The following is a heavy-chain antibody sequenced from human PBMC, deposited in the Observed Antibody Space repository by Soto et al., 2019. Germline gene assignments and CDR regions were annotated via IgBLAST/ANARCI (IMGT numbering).Heavy chain of an antibody. CDR3: ARDVAAANYYYYMDV. J-gene: IGHJ6*03. V-gene: IGHV1-18*01. Sequence: GASVKVYCKASGYTFTSNGISWVRQAPGQGLEWMGWISPYNGNINYAQKFQDRVSMTTDTSTSTAYMELRSLRSDDTAVYYCARDVAAANYYYYMDVWGKGTTVTVSS. CDR1: GYTFTSNG. D-gene: IGHD6-25*01. CDR2: ISPYNGNI.